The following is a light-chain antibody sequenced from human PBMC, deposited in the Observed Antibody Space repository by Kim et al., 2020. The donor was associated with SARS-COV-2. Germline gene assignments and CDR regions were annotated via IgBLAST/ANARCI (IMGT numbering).Light chain of an antibody. J-gene: IGLJ3*02. Sequence: QSALTQPASVSGSPGQSITISCSGSNSDVGRYNLVSWYQQPPGKAPKLMIYEVTRRPSGLSDRFSGSKSGNTASLTISGLQAEDEADYYYCSYAGGSNWLFGGGSKVTVL. CDR3: CSYAGGSNWL. V-gene: IGLV2-23*02. CDR2: EVT. CDR1: NSDVGRYNL.